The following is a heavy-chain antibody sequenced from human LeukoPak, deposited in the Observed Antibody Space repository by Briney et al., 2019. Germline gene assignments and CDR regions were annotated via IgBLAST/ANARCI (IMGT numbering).Heavy chain of an antibody. CDR1: GGSISSYY. CDR2: IYYIGST. V-gene: IGHV4-59*01. J-gene: IGHJ5*02. Sequence: SETLSLTCTVSGGSISSYYWSWIRQPPGKGLEWIGYIYYIGSTNYNPSLKSRVTISVDTSKNQFSLNLRSVTAADTAVYYCARGRMGYYGSGRAGVWFDPWGQGTLVTVSS. CDR3: ARGRMGYYGSGRAGVWFDP. D-gene: IGHD3-10*01.